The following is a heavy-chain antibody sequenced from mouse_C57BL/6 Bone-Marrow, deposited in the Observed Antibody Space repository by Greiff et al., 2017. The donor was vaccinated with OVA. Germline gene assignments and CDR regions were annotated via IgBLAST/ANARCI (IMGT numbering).Heavy chain of an antibody. Sequence: EVKLQESGGGLVKPGGSLKLSCAASGFTFSDYGMHWVRQAPEKGLEWVAYISSGSSTIYYADTVKGRFTISRDNAKNTLFLQMTSLRSEDTAMYYCAGGYYFDYWGQGTTLTVSS. J-gene: IGHJ2*01. CDR3: AGGYYFDY. CDR2: ISSGSSTI. V-gene: IGHV5-17*01. CDR1: GFTFSDYG.